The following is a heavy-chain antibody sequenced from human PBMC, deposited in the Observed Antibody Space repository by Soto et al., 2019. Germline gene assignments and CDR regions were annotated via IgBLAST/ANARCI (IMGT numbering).Heavy chain of an antibody. V-gene: IGHV4-30-4*01. CDR1: CGSISSGDYY. CDR3: ARVYPMTTVTPHREYYFDY. CDR2: IYYSGST. Sequence: TSETLSLTCTVSCGSISSGDYYWSWIRQPPGKGLEWIGYIYYSGSTYYNPSLKSRVTISVDTSKNQFSLKLSSVTAADTAVYYCARVYPMTTVTPHREYYFDYWGQGTPVTVSS. J-gene: IGHJ4*02. D-gene: IGHD4-17*01.